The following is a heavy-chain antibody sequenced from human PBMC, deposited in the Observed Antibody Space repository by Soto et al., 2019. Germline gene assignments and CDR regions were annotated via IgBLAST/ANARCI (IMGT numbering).Heavy chain of an antibody. CDR2: IYSSENT. J-gene: IGHJ6*02. Sequence: QLQLQESGPGLVKPSETLSLTCTVSGGSVSSSSYSWGWIRQSPRKGLEWIVTIYSSENTYYNPSLLSRVTISVDTSKKEFSVRLSSVTAADTAVYYCARLNGYCISTNCHGYYGMDVWGQGTTVTVSS. CDR3: ARLNGYCISTNCHGYYGMDV. CDR1: GGSVSSSSYS. D-gene: IGHD2-2*03. V-gene: IGHV4-39*01.